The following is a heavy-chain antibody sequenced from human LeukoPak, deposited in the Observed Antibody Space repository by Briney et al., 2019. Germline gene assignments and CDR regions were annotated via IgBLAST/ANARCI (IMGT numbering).Heavy chain of an antibody. CDR2: IRSKAYGETT. J-gene: IGHJ4*02. V-gene: IGHV3-49*04. Sequence: GGSLRLSCTASGFTFGDYAMSWVRQAPGKGLEWVGFIRSKAYGETTEYAASVEGRFTISRDDSKSIAYLQMNSLKTEDTAVYYCTNEYFDYWGQGTQVTVSS. CDR1: GFTFGDYA. CDR3: TNEYFDY.